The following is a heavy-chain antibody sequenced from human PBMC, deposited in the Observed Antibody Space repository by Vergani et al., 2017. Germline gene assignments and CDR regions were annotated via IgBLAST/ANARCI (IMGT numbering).Heavy chain of an antibody. D-gene: IGHD3-10*01. CDR1: GDSIISSSYY. V-gene: IGHV4-39*01. Sequence: QMQLQESGPGLVKASETLSLTCTVSGDSIISSSYYWGWIRQPPGKGLEWIGSIYNSGNGDSSSSLKSRVTISADTSKNQFSLRLTSVTAADTAVYYCASGKYYSGSTSHFRGRYFDVWGRGTLVTVPS. J-gene: IGHJ2*01. CDR3: ASGKYYSGSTSHFRGRYFDV. CDR2: IYNSGNG.